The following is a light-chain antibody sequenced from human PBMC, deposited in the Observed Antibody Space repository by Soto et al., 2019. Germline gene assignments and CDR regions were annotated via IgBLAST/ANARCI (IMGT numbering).Light chain of an antibody. Sequence: DIQMTQSPSSLSASVGDRVIITCRASQDIRIDLGWYQQKPGKAPKRLIYAASSLQTGVPSRFSGSTTGTDFTLTITGLQPEDSATYYCQQTLSVPRTFGLGTKVDIK. J-gene: IGKJ1*01. V-gene: IGKV1-39*01. CDR2: AAS. CDR3: QQTLSVPRT. CDR1: QDIRID.